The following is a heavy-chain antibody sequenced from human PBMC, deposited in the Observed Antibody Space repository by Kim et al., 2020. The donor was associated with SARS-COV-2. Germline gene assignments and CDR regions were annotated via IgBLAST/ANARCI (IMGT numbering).Heavy chain of an antibody. CDR3: ARESRFMIFGVVFSGKYGMDV. D-gene: IGHD3-3*01. CDR1: GFTFSSYS. V-gene: IGHV3-21*01. Sequence: GGSLRLSCAASGFTFSSYSMNWVRQAPGKGLEWVSSISSSSSYIYYADLVKGRFTISRDNAKNSLSLQINSLRAEDTAVYYCARESRFMIFGVVFSGKYGMDVWGQGTTVTVSS. J-gene: IGHJ6*02. CDR2: ISSSSSYI.